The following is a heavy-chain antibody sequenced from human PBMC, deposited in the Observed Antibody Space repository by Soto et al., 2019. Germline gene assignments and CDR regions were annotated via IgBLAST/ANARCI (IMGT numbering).Heavy chain of an antibody. CDR3: ARDKGYYGSGSYYKGYYYGMDV. D-gene: IGHD3-10*01. J-gene: IGHJ6*02. Sequence: GGSLRLSCAGSGFTFYSYAMSWVRQAPGKGLEWVSGISDSGGSTYYADSVKGRFTISRDNSKNTLYLQMNSLRAEDTAVYYCARDKGYYGSGSYYKGYYYGMDVWGQGTTVTVSS. V-gene: IGHV3-23*01. CDR1: GFTFYSYA. CDR2: ISDSGGST.